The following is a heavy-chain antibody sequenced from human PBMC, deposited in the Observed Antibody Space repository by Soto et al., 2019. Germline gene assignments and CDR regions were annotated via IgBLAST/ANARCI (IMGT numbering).Heavy chain of an antibody. CDR3: ARYYYDSSGYYLNWFDP. V-gene: IGHV3-48*03. CDR2: ISSSGSTI. D-gene: IGHD3-22*01. J-gene: IGHJ5*02. Sequence: GGSLRLSCAASGFTFSSYEMNWVRQAPGKGLEWVSYISSSGSTIYYADSVKGRFTISRDNAKNSLYLQMNSLRAEDTAVYYCARYYYDSSGYYLNWFDPWGQGTLVTVSS. CDR1: GFTFSSYE.